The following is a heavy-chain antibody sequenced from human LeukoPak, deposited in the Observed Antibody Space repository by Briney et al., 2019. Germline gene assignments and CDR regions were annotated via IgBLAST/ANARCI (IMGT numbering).Heavy chain of an antibody. D-gene: IGHD3-22*01. J-gene: IGHJ4*02. CDR3: ARGGVPGYYYDSSGYYYHYFDY. CDR2: INAGNGNT. Sequence: PGGSLRLSCAASGFTFSSYAMHWVRQAPGQRLEWMGWINAGNGNTKYSQKFQGRATITRDTSASTAYMELSSLRSEDTAVYYCARGGVPGYYYDSSGYYYHYFDYWGQGILVTVSS. V-gene: IGHV1-3*01. CDR1: GFTFSSYA.